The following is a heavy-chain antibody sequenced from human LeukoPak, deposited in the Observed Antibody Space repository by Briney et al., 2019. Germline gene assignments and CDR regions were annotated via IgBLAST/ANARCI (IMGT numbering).Heavy chain of an antibody. CDR2: IYYSGST. J-gene: IGHJ4*02. CDR3: ARASSGWPRAHFDY. CDR1: GGSISSYY. Sequence: SETLSLTRTVSGGSISSYYCSWIRQPPGKGLEWIGYIYYSGSTNFNPSLKSRVTISVDTSKNQFSLKLSSVTAADTAVYYCARASSGWPRAHFDYWGQGTLVTVSS. D-gene: IGHD6-19*01. V-gene: IGHV4-59*01.